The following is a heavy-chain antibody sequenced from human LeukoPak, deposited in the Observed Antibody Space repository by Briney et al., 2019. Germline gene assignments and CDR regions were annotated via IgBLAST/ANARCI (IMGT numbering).Heavy chain of an antibody. CDR2: IHYSGGT. Sequence: SETLSLTCTVSGGSISPYYWNWIRQPPGKGLEWIGYIHYSGGTNYNASLTSRVTISVDTSQNQFSLRLSSVTAADTAVYYCARRAAAVGTYYMDVWGKGTTVTVSS. V-gene: IGHV4-59*01. CDR3: ARRAAAVGTYYMDV. D-gene: IGHD6-13*01. J-gene: IGHJ6*03. CDR1: GGSISPYY.